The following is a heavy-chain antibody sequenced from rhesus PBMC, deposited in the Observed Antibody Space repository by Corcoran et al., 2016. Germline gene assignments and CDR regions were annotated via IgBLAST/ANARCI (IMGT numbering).Heavy chain of an antibody. Sequence: QVQLQESGPGLVKPSETLSLTCAVSGYSIISGYYWGWIRQPPGKGLEYIGYISGSIGSTYYKPALKSRVTISKDTSKNQFSLKLSSVTAADTAVYYCARLNWGDLYFDYWGQGVLVTVSS. CDR3: ARLNWGDLYFDY. D-gene: IGHD3-34*01. CDR2: ISGSIGST. J-gene: IGHJ4*01. V-gene: IGHV4-99*01. CDR1: GYSIISGYY.